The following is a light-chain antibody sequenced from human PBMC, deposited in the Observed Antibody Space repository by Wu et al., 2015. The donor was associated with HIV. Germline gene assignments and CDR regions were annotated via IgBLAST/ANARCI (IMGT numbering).Light chain of an antibody. Sequence: EIVLTQSPGTLSLSPGERATLSCRASQTVNTNYLAWYQQRPGQTPRLLIYGVTSRVTGIPDRFSGSGSGTDFTLTISGLEPEDFAMYFCQQYASSPLTFGGGTKVEIK. J-gene: IGKJ4*01. CDR1: QTVNTNY. V-gene: IGKV3-20*01. CDR3: QQYASSPLT. CDR2: GVT.